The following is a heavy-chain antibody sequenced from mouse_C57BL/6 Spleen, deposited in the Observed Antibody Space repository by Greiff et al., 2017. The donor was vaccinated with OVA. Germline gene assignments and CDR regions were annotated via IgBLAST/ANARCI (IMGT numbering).Heavy chain of an antibody. V-gene: IGHV1-81*01. Sequence: QVQLQQSGAELARPGASVKLSCKASGYTFTSYGISWVKQRTGQGLEWIGEIYPRSGNTYYNEKFKGKATLTADKASSTAYMELRSLTSEDSAVYFGARGNYGSSVYFDYWGQGTTLTVSS. J-gene: IGHJ2*01. CDR1: GYTFTSYG. D-gene: IGHD1-1*01. CDR2: IYPRSGNT. CDR3: ARGNYGSSVYFDY.